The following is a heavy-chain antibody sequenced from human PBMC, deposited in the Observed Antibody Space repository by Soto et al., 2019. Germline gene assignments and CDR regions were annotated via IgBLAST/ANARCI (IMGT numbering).Heavy chain of an antibody. CDR1: GFTFSAYY. V-gene: IGHV3-11*01. CDR3: ARDRGAVVGQYFDY. J-gene: IGHJ4*02. Sequence: GGSLRLSYAASGFTFSAYYMSWIRQAPGKGLEWISYISSSGDTGNYADSVKGRFTVSRDNAKNSLYLQMNSLRAEDTAVYYCARDRGAVVGQYFDYWGQGTLVTVS. CDR2: ISSSGDTG. D-gene: IGHD6-19*01.